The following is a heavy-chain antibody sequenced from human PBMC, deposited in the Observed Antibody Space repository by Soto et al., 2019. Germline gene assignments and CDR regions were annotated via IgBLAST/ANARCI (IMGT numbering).Heavy chain of an antibody. CDR2: FRGTGDGT. V-gene: IGHV3-23*01. D-gene: IGHD6-13*01. J-gene: IGHJ6*02. CDR1: GFTFSSYA. Sequence: GGSLRLSCAASGFTFSSYAMSWVRQAPGKGLEWVSTFRGTGDGTYYADSVRGRFTISRDNSKNTLYLQMNSLRAEDTAVYYCARYSSSSPNYYYGMDVWGQGTTVTVSS. CDR3: ARYSSSSPNYYYGMDV.